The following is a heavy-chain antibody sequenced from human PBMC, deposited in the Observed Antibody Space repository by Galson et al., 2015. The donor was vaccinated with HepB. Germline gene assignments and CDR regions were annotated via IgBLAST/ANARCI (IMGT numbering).Heavy chain of an antibody. Sequence: SLRLSCAASGFTFSSYAMSWVRQAPGKGLEWVSGISGRGGSTYNADSVKGRFTISRDNSKNTLYLQMNSLRAEDMAVYYCAKQWEQRYYYGMDVWGQGTTVTVSS. CDR1: GFTFSSYA. V-gene: IGHV3-23*01. CDR2: ISGRGGST. J-gene: IGHJ6*02. D-gene: IGHD1-26*01. CDR3: AKQWEQRYYYGMDV.